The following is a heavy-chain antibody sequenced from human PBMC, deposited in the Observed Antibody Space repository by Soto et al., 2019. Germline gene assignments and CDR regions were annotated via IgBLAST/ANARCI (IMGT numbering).Heavy chain of an antibody. J-gene: IGHJ6*02. CDR1: GGAISSYY. CDR3: AGVAFSYFGMDV. CDR2: VFSSVST. Sequence: SETLSLTCTVPGGAISSYYWSWVRQPAGKRLEWIGRVFSSVSTNYNASLKSRVTMSIDTSKNEVSLTLRSVTAADTGVYYCAGVAFSYFGMDVWGPGTTVTVSS. V-gene: IGHV4-4*07. D-gene: IGHD3-3*02.